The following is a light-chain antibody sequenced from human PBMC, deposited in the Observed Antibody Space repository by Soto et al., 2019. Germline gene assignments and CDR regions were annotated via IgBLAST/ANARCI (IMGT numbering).Light chain of an antibody. CDR3: QQYGSSPPIT. J-gene: IGKJ5*01. V-gene: IGKV3-20*01. Sequence: EIVLTQSPGTLSLSPGERATLSCRASQSVNNAYLAWYQQKPGQAPRLLTSGTSSRATDIPDRFSGSGSGTDFTLTISIFEPEDFAVYYCQQYGSSPPITFGQGTRLEIK. CDR2: GTS. CDR1: QSVNNAY.